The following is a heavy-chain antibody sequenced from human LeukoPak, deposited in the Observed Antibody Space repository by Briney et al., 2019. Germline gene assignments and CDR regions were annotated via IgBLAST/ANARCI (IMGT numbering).Heavy chain of an antibody. Sequence: PGGSLRLSCASSGFNFADYAMHWVRQSPGKGLEWISLISRDGSSTYYGDAVKGRFTTSRDNSENYLFLQMDSLRVDDTAFYFCAKDHDSGDYLAFYMGVWGKGTTVTVSS. D-gene: IGHD4-17*01. CDR1: GFNFADYA. CDR3: AKDHDSGDYLAFYMGV. CDR2: ISRDGSST. V-gene: IGHV3-43D*04. J-gene: IGHJ6*03.